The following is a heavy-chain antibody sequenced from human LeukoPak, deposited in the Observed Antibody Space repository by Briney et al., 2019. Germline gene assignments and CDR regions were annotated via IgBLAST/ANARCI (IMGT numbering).Heavy chain of an antibody. CDR1: GGSISSSSYY. Sequence: SETLSLTCTVSGGSISSSSYYWGWIRQPPGKGLEWIGSIYYSGSTYYNPSLKSRVTISVDTSKNQFSLKLSSVTAADTAVYYCARDDVIAAAAYDAFDMWGQGKMVTVSS. D-gene: IGHD6-13*01. J-gene: IGHJ3*02. CDR3: ARDDVIAAAAYDAFDM. CDR2: IYYSGST. V-gene: IGHV4-39*07.